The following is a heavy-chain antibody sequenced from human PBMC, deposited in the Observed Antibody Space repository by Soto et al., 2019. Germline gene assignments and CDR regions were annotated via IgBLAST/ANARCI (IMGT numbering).Heavy chain of an antibody. CDR2: IWYDGSNK. V-gene: IGHV3-33*01. D-gene: IGHD3-22*01. CDR3: ARDRYYYYSSGYDFEFDY. J-gene: IGHJ4*02. CDR1: GFTFSSYG. Sequence: PGGSLRLSCAASGFTFSSYGMHWVRQAPGKGLEWVAVIWYDGSNKYYADSVKGRFTISRDNSKNTLYLQMNSLRAEDTAVYYCARDRYYYYSSGYDFEFDYWGQGTLVTVSS.